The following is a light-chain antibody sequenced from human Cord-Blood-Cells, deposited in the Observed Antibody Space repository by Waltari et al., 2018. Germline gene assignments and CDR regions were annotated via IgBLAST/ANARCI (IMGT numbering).Light chain of an antibody. CDR1: SSDVGGYNY. CDR2: EVS. J-gene: IGLJ2*01. CDR3: SSYAGSNNVV. Sequence: QSALTQPPSASGSPGQSVTISCTGTSSDVGGYNYVSWYQQPPGKAPKLMIYEVSKRPSGVPDRFSGSKSGSTASLTVSGLQAEDEADYYCSSYAGSNNVVLGGGTKLTVL. V-gene: IGLV2-8*01.